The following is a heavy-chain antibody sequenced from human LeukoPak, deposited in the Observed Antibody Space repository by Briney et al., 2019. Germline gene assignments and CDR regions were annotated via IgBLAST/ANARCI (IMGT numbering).Heavy chain of an antibody. J-gene: IGHJ4*02. D-gene: IGHD3-22*01. V-gene: IGHV4-59*03. CDR2: IHHSGTG. CDR1: GASISNYY. Sequence: SETLSLTCAVSGASISNYYWSWVRQPPGKGLEWIGYIHHSGTGNYNPSLESRVTVSLDTSRNQFYLRLKSVTSADTAMYYCATRPPDDISGYLDNWGQGTLVAVSS. CDR3: ATRPPDDISGYLDN.